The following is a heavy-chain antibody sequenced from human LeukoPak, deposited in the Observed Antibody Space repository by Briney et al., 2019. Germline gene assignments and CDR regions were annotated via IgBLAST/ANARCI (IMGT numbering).Heavy chain of an antibody. CDR2: IHYSGST. CDR1: GGSISSSSYY. Sequence: SETLSLTCTVSGGSISSSSYYWGWIRQPPGKGLEWIGSIHYSGSTNYNPSLKSRVTISVDTSKNHFSLKLSSVTAADTAVYYCARDFRGGYDFWSGYYTPYYFDYWGQGTLVTVSP. J-gene: IGHJ4*02. D-gene: IGHD3-3*01. V-gene: IGHV4-39*07. CDR3: ARDFRGGYDFWSGYYTPYYFDY.